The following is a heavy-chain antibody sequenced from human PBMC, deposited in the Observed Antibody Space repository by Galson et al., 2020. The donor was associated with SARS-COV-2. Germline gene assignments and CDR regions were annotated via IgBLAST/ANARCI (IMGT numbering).Heavy chain of an antibody. CDR2: LNPDGNAN. D-gene: IGHD3-22*01. V-gene: IGHV3-7*04. J-gene: IGHJ4*02. Sequence: AGSLRLSCDTSGFSFSRNWMSWVRQAPGNGLERVANLNPDGNANYYVDSVKGRFDISRDNAKSSLYLQMNSPRVEDTAGYYCAKDGDGYPHWGQGTLVLVSS. CDR1: GFSFSRNW. CDR3: AKDGDGYPH.